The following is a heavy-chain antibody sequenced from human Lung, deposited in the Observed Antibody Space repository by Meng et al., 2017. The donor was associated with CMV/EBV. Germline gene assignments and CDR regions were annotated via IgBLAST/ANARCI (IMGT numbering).Heavy chain of an antibody. J-gene: IGHJ3*02. CDR2: ISPNNGAT. CDR3: ASKMYYDFWSAYRGTEGVDPVHI. Sequence: ASVXVSXKASGYTFTDYRMHWVRQAPGQGLEWMGWISPNNGATNYAQKFQGRVTMTRDTSISTAYMELNRLTYDDTAMYYCASKMYYDFWSAYRGTEGVDPVHIWXHGTFVTVSS. V-gene: IGHV1-2*02. CDR1: GYTFTDYR. D-gene: IGHD3-3*01.